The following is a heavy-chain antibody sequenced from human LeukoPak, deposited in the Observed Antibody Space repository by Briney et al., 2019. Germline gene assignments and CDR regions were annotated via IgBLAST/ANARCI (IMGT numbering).Heavy chain of an antibody. V-gene: IGHV4-34*01. J-gene: IGHJ4*02. CDR1: GGSFSGYY. CDR3: VSGDESGWSNNFDY. Sequence: SETLSLTCAVYGGSFSGYYWSWIRQPPGKGPEWIGEINHSGSTNYNPSLKSRVTISVDTSNTSKNQFSLKLNSVTAADTAMYYCVSGDESGWSNNFDYWGQGTLVTVSS. CDR2: INHSGST. D-gene: IGHD6-19*01.